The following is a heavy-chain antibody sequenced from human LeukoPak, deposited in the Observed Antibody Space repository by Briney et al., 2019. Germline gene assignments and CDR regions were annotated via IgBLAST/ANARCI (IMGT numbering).Heavy chain of an antibody. V-gene: IGHV3-74*01. Sequence: GGSLRLSCAAAGCIVRDYWMHWVRQVPGKGLVWVSHINGAGTTTTYTGSVKGRFTISKDTAKNTIYLQMNSLRAEDTAVYYCARGGAGLDDWGQGTRVTVSS. CDR2: INGAGTTT. CDR3: ARGGAGLDD. J-gene: IGHJ4*02. CDR1: GCIVRDYW.